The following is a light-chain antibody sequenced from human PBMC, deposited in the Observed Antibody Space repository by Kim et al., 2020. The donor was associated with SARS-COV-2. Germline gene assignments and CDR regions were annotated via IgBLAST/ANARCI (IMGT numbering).Light chain of an antibody. Sequence: EIVMTQSPAPLSVSPGERATLSCRASQSVSNNLVWYQQKPGQAPRLLIYGASTRATGFPARFSGSGSGTEFTLTISSLQSEDLAVYYCQQYDTWPRTFGQGTKVEIK. V-gene: IGKV3-15*01. CDR2: GAS. CDR1: QSVSNN. CDR3: QQYDTWPRT. J-gene: IGKJ1*01.